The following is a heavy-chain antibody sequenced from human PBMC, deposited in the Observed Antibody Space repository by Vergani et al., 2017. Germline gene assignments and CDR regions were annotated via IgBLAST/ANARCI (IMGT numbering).Heavy chain of an antibody. CDR3: AKDQSRGYSYGHFDY. V-gene: IGHV3-9*01. Sequence: EVQLLESGGGLVQPGGSLRLSCAASGFTFSSYAMHWVRQAPGKGLEWVSGISWNSGSIGYADSVKGRFTISRDNAKNSLYLQMNSLRAEDTALYYCAKDQSRGYSYGHFDYWGQGTLVTVSS. CDR1: GFTFSSYA. J-gene: IGHJ4*02. D-gene: IGHD5-18*01. CDR2: ISWNSGSI.